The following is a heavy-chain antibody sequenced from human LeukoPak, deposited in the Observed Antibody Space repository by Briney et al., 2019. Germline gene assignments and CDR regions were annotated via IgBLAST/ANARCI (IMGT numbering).Heavy chain of an antibody. CDR1: GYTFTSYD. CDR2: TNPNSGNT. J-gene: IGHJ3*02. Sequence: ASVKVSCKASGYTFTSYDINWVRQATGQGLEWMGWTNPNSGNTGYAQKFQGRVTMTRNTSISTAYMELSSLRSEDTAVYYCARVLVNIAVAGTWGDAFDIWGQGTMVTVSS. V-gene: IGHV1-8*01. CDR3: ARVLVNIAVAGTWGDAFDI. D-gene: IGHD6-19*01.